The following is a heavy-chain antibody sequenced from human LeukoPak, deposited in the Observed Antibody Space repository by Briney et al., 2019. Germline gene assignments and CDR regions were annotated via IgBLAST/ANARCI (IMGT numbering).Heavy chain of an antibody. D-gene: IGHD3-10*01. CDR3: ARVRWFGELLFDY. Sequence: SETLSLTCAVYGGSFSGYYWSWLRQPPGKGLEWIGEINHSGSTNYNPSLKSRVTISVDTSKNQFSLKLSSVTAADTAVYYCARVRWFGELLFDYWGQGTLVTVSS. CDR2: INHSGST. J-gene: IGHJ4*02. CDR1: GGSFSGYY. V-gene: IGHV4-34*01.